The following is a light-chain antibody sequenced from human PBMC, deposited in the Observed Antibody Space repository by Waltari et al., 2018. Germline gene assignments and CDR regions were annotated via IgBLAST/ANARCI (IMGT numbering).Light chain of an antibody. CDR2: LAS. V-gene: IGKV4-1*01. CDR1: QSVLYSSNNKNY. Sequence: DIVMTQSPDSLPVSLGERATINCKSSQSVLYSSNNKNYLAWYQQKPGQPPKLLIYLASTRDSGVPDRFSGSGSGTDFTLTISSLQAEDVAVYYCQEYYSTPLTFGQGTKLEIK. J-gene: IGKJ2*01. CDR3: QEYYSTPLT.